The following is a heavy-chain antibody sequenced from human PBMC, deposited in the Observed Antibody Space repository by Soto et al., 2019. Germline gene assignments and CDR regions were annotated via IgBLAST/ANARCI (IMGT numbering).Heavy chain of an antibody. V-gene: IGHV1-69*13. CDR3: ARDEGLIGTSYNWFDP. CDR2: IIPIFGTA. D-gene: IGHD1-20*01. J-gene: IGHJ5*02. Sequence: ASVKVSCKASGGTFSSYAISWVRQAPGQGLEWMGGIIPIFGTANYAQKFQGRVTITADESTGTVYMELSSLRSEDTAVYYCARDEGLIGTSYNWFDPWGQGTLVTVSS. CDR1: GGTFSSYA.